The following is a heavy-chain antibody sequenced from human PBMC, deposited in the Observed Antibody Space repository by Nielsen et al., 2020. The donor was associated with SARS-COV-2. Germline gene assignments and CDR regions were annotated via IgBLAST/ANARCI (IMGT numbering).Heavy chain of an antibody. Sequence: GSLSLSCVTSGFSVSSSYITWVSQAPGKGLEWVSKIYRGGGTYYLDSVRGRFTISRQNSRNTVYLQMNSLTREDAAVYFCARDRTTATSATWAFDVWGRGTQVTVSS. CDR1: GFSVSSSY. J-gene: IGHJ2*01. V-gene: IGHV3-53*04. D-gene: IGHD1/OR15-1a*01. CDR3: ARDRTTATSATWAFDV. CDR2: IYRGGGT.